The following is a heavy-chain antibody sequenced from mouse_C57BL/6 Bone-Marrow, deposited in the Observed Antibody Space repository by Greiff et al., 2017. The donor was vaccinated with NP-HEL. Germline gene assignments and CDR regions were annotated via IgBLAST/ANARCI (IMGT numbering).Heavy chain of an antibody. V-gene: IGHV14-4*01. D-gene: IGHD1-1*01. J-gene: IGHJ3*01. CDR3: TTRYSSPLAWFAD. Sequence: EVKLQESGAELVRPGASVKLSCTASGFNIKDDYMHWVKQRPEQGLEWIGWIDPENGDTEYASKFQGKATITADTSSNTAYLQLSSLTSEDTAVYYCTTRYSSPLAWFADWGQGTLVTVSA. CDR1: GFNIKDDY. CDR2: IDPENGDT.